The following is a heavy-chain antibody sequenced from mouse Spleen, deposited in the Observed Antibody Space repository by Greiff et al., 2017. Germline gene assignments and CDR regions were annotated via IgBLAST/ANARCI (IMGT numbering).Heavy chain of an antibody. CDR3: ARSSGYDEYYFDY. V-gene: IGHV1-64*01. Sequence: QVQLKQSGAELVKPGASVKLSCTASGFNIKDYYMHWVKQRTEQGLEWIGMIHPNSGSTNYNEKFKSKATLTVDKSSSTAYMQLSSLTSEDSAVYYCARSSGYDEYYFDYWGQGTTLTVSS. CDR1: GFNIKDYY. D-gene: IGHD2-2*01. J-gene: IGHJ2*01. CDR2: IHPNSGST.